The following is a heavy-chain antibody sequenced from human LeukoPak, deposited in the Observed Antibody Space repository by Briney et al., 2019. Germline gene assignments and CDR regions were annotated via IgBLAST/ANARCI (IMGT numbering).Heavy chain of an antibody. V-gene: IGHV1-2*02. Sequence: ASVKVSCKASGYTFTSYGISWVRQAPGQGLEWMGWINPNSGGTNYAQKFQGRVTMTRDTSISTAYMELSRPRSDDTAVYYCARAAIVAERYYYYYGMDVWGQGTTVTVSS. J-gene: IGHJ6*02. CDR1: GYTFTSYG. CDR2: INPNSGGT. CDR3: ARAAIVAERYYYYYGMDV. D-gene: IGHD2-15*01.